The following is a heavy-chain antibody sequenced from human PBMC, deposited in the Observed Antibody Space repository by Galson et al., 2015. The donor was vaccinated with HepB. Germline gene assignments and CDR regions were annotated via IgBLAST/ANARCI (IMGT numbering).Heavy chain of an antibody. CDR3: ARPRGSCSGGNCCFDY. D-gene: IGHD2-15*01. V-gene: IGHV3-7*01. Sequence: SLRLSCAASGFTFSYYYMSWVRQAPGKGLEWVANIKQDGSDKYYVDSVKGRFTISRDNAKNSLYLQMNSLGAEDTAVYYCARPRGSCSGGNCCFDYWGQGTLVTVSS. CDR1: GFTFSYYY. J-gene: IGHJ4*02. CDR2: IKQDGSDK.